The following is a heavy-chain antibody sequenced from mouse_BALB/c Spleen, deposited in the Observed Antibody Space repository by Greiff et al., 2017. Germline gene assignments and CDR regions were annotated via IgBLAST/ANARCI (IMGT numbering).Heavy chain of an antibody. CDR2: ISSGSSTI. V-gene: IGHV5-17*02. CDR1: GFTFSSFG. CDR3: ARGGYYLLWYFDV. Sequence: EVKLVESGGGLVQPGGSRKLSCAASGFTFSSFGMHWVRQAPEKGLEWVAYISSGSSTIYSADTVKGRFTISRDNPKNTLYLQMTSLRSEDTAMYYCARGGYYLLWYFDVWGAGTTVTVSS. D-gene: IGHD1-1*02. J-gene: IGHJ1*01.